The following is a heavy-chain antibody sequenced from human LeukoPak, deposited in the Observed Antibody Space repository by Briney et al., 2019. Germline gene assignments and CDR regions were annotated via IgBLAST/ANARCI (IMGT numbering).Heavy chain of an antibody. CDR2: SSAYNGNT. J-gene: IGHJ6*03. D-gene: IGHD4-17*01. V-gene: IGHV1-18*01. Sequence: GASVKVSCQASGYTFTSYGISWVRQAPGQGLEWMGWSSAYNGNTNYAQKLQGRVTMTTDTSTSKAYMELRGLRSDDTAVYHCARDARPDYGDYYYYYMDVWGKGTTVTISS. CDR1: GYTFTSYG. CDR3: ARDARPDYGDYYYYYMDV.